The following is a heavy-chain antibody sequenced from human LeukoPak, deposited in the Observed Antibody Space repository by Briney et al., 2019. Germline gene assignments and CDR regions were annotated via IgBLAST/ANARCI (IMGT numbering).Heavy chain of an antibody. CDR2: INWNGGST. CDR3: AKDWYYDSSDAFDI. CDR1: GFTFDDYG. D-gene: IGHD3-22*01. V-gene: IGHV3-20*04. J-gene: IGHJ3*02. Sequence: GGSLRLSCAASGFTFDDYGMSWVRQAPGKGLEWVSGINWNGGSTGYADSVKGRFTISRDNAKNSLYLQMNSLRAEDTAVYYCAKDWYYDSSDAFDIWGQGTMVTVSS.